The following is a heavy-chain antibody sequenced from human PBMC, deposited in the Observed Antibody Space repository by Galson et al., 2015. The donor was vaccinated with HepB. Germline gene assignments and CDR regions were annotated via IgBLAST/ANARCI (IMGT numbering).Heavy chain of an antibody. J-gene: IGHJ4*02. CDR2: IYSGGST. CDR1: GFTVSSNY. D-gene: IGHD6-13*01. Sequence: SLRLSCAASGFTVSSNYMSWVRQAPGKGLEWVSIIYSGGSTYYVDSVKGRFTISRDSSKNTLYLHMNSLRVEDTAVYYCARGYSNNWFSGLGYWGQGTLVTVSS. V-gene: IGHV3-53*01. CDR3: ARGYSNNWFSGLGY.